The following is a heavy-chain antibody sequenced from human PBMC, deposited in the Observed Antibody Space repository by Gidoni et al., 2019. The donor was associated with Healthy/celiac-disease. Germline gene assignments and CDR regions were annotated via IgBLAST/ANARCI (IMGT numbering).Heavy chain of an antibody. D-gene: IGHD3-16*01. CDR2: IYYSGST. J-gene: IGHJ3*02. V-gene: IGHV4-39*01. Sequence: GLEWIGSIYYSGSTYYNPSLKSRVTISVDTSKNQFSLKLSSVTAADTAVYYCARQLSRTIMMDIWGQGTMVTVSS. CDR3: ARQLSRTIMMDI.